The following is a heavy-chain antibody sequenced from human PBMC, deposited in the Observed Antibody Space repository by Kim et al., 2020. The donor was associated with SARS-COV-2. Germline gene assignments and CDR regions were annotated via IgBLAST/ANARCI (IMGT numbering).Heavy chain of an antibody. J-gene: IGHJ6*02. Sequence: GGSLRLSCAASGFTFSSYGMHWVRQAPGKGLEWVAVIWYDGSNKYYADSVKGRFTISRDNSKNTLYLQMNSLRAEDTAVYYCAKDLSRYYYGSGSMDVWGQGTTVTVSS. CDR1: GFTFSSYG. CDR3: AKDLSRYYYGSGSMDV. D-gene: IGHD3-10*01. CDR2: IWYDGSNK. V-gene: IGHV3-33*06.